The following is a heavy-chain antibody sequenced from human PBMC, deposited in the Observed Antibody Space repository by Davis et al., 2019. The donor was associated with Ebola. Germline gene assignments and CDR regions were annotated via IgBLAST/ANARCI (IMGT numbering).Heavy chain of an antibody. CDR2: INPNSGGT. J-gene: IGHJ6*04. CDR1: GYTFTGYY. Sequence: AASVKVSCKASGYTFTGYYMHWVRQAPGQGLEWMGRINPNSGGTNYAQKFQGRVTMTRDTSISTAYMELSRLRSDDTAVYYCAKCADFWSGYPYGMDVWGKGTTVTVSS. D-gene: IGHD3-3*01. CDR3: AKCADFWSGYPYGMDV. V-gene: IGHV1-2*06.